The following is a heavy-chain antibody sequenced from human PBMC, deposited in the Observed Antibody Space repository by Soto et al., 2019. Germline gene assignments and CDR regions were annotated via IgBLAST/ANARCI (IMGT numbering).Heavy chain of an antibody. V-gene: IGHV4-34*01. J-gene: IGHJ6*03. CDR2: INHSGST. CDR1: GGSFSGYY. CDR3: ARRARTDFYYMGV. D-gene: IGHD6-6*01. Sequence: SETLSLTCAVYGGSFSGYYWSWIRQPPGKGLEWIGEINHSGSTNYNPSLKSRVTISVDTSKNQFSLKLSSVTAEDTAVYYCARRARTDFYYMGVWGKGTTVTVSS.